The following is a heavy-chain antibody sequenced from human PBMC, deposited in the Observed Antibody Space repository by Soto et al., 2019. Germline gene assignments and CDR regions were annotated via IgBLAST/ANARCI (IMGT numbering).Heavy chain of an antibody. CDR3: ARRSSRAKFDL. Sequence: LSLTCTVSGDSIISRSDYWGWIRQPPGKGLEWIGTIYYTGSTYYNPSLKSRVTISVDTSKNHFSLSLSSVTAADTAVYYCARRSSRAKFDLWGQGALVTVSS. J-gene: IGHJ4*02. CDR2: IYYTGST. V-gene: IGHV4-39*02. CDR1: GDSIISRSDY.